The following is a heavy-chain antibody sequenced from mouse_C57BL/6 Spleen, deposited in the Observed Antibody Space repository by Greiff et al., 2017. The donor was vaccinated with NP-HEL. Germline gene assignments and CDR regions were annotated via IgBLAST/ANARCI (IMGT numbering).Heavy chain of an antibody. D-gene: IGHD1-1*01. J-gene: IGHJ2*01. Sequence: QVQLQQPGAELVKPGASVKLSCKASGYTFTSYWMQWVKQRPGQGLEWIGEIDPSDSYTNYNQKFKGKATLTVDTSSSTAYMQLSSLTSEDSAVYYWARGTVVARGNFDYWGQGTTLTVSS. CDR1: GYTFTSYW. V-gene: IGHV1-50*01. CDR2: IDPSDSYT. CDR3: ARGTVVARGNFDY.